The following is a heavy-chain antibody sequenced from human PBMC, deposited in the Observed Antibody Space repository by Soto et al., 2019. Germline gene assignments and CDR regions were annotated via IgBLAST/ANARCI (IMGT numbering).Heavy chain of an antibody. D-gene: IGHD2-15*01. CDR3: ARGRFLQGGKVWNFDL. CDR1: GGTFSSYA. V-gene: IGHV1-69*01. Sequence: QVQLVQSGAEVKKPGSSVKVSCKASGGTFSSYAISWVRQAPGQGLEWMGGIIPIYGTANYAQKFQGRVTITADESTSTDYMELSSLRSEDTAVYYCARGRFLQGGKVWNFDLWGRGTLVTVSS. CDR2: IIPIYGTA. J-gene: IGHJ2*01.